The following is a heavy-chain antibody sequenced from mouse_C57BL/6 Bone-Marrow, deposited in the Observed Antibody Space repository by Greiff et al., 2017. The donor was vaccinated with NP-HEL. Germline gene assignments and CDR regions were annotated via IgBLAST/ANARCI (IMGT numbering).Heavy chain of an antibody. Sequence: EVHLVESGGGLVKPGGSLKLSCAASGFTFSDYGKHWVRQAPEKGLEWVAYISSGSSTIYYADTVKGRFTISRDNAKNTLFLQMTSLRSEDTAMYYCARDYYGPFAYWGQGTLVTVSA. CDR3: ARDYYGPFAY. V-gene: IGHV5-17*01. CDR1: GFTFSDYG. J-gene: IGHJ3*01. D-gene: IGHD1-2*01. CDR2: ISSGSSTI.